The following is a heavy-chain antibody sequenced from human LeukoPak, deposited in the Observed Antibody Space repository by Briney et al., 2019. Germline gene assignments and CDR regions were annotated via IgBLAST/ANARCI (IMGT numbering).Heavy chain of an antibody. CDR3: TRAPYSIENYYDYMDV. Sequence: SETLSLTCAVYGGSFSGYYWSWLRQPPGKGREWIGEINHSGSTNYNPSLKSRVTISVDTSKNQFSLKLRSVTAADTAVYYCTRAPYSIENYYDYMDVWGKGTTVTVSS. D-gene: IGHD6-13*01. V-gene: IGHV4-34*01. J-gene: IGHJ6*03. CDR1: GGSFSGYY. CDR2: INHSGST.